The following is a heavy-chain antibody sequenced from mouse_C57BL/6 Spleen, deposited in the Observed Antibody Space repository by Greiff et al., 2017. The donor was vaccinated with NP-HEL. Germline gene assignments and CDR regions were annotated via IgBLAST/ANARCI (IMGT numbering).Heavy chain of an antibody. CDR2: INPYNGGT. D-gene: IGHD1-1*01. Sequence: DVQLVESGPVLVKPGASVKMSCKASGYTFTDYYMNWVKQSHGKSLEWIGVINPYNGGTSYNQKFKGKATLTVDKSSSTAYMELNSLTSEDSAVYYCARSLITTVVAPYYFDYWGQGTTLTVSS. CDR1: GYTFTDYY. CDR3: ARSLITTVVAPYYFDY. V-gene: IGHV1-19*01. J-gene: IGHJ2*01.